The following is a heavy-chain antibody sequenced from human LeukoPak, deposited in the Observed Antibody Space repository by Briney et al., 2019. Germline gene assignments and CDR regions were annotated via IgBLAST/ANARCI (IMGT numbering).Heavy chain of an antibody. V-gene: IGHV3-23*01. CDR1: GFTFSSYA. Sequence: GGSPRLSCAASGFTFSSYAMSWVRQAPGKGLEWVSAISGSGGSTYYADSVKGRFTISRDNSKNTLYLQMNSLRAEDTAVYYCAKAAGYSGYEKLDYWGQGTLVTVSS. CDR3: AKAAGYSGYEKLDY. D-gene: IGHD5-12*01. J-gene: IGHJ4*02. CDR2: ISGSGGST.